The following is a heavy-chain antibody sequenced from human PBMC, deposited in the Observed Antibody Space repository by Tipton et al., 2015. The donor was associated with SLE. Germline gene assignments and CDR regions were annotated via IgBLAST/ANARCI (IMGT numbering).Heavy chain of an antibody. V-gene: IGHV3-23*01. CDR1: GFTFSSYA. D-gene: IGHD5-18*01. CDR3: ARDHGYSYGETFDY. Sequence: SLRLSCAASGFTFSSYAMSWVRQAPGKGLEWVSAISGSGGSTYYADSVKGRFTISRDNAKNTLYLQMNSLRAEDTAVYYCARDHGYSYGETFDYWGQGTLVTVSS. J-gene: IGHJ4*02. CDR2: ISGSGGST.